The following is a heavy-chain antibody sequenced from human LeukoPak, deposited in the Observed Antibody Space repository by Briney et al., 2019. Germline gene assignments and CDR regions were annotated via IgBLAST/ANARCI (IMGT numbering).Heavy chain of an antibody. CDR2: INHSGST. CDR3: ARGGRYDYVWGSYRYTYYVDC. Sequence: KSSETLSLTCAVYGGSFSGYYWSWIRQPPGKGLEWIGEINHSGSTNYNPSLKSRVTISVDTSKNQFSLKLSSVTAADTAVYYCARGGRYDYVWGSYRYTYYVDCWGQGTLVTVSS. D-gene: IGHD3-16*02. V-gene: IGHV4-34*01. CDR1: GGSFSGYY. J-gene: IGHJ4*02.